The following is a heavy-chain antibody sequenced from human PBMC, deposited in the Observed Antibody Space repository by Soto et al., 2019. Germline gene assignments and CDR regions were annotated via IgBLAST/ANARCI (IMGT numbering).Heavy chain of an antibody. CDR3: AKDVGYCSSTSCYGPYFDY. D-gene: IGHD2-2*01. V-gene: IGHV3-23*01. Sequence: PGGSLRLSCAASGFTFSSYAMSWVRQATGKGLEWVSAISDSGGSTYYADSVKGRFTISRDNSKNTLYLQMNSLRAEDTAVYYCAKDVGYCSSTSCYGPYFDYWGQGTLVTVSS. J-gene: IGHJ4*02. CDR2: ISDSGGST. CDR1: GFTFSSYA.